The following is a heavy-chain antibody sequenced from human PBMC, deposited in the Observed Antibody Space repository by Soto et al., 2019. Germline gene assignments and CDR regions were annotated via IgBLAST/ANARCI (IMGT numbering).Heavy chain of an antibody. D-gene: IGHD3-22*01. V-gene: IGHV3-15*07. J-gene: IGHJ4*02. CDR1: SVSNAW. CDR3: TTDYYDRGY. Sequence: SVSNAWMNWVRQAPGKGVEWVGRIKSKTDGGTTDYAAPVKGRFTISRDDSKNTLYLQMNSLKTEDTAVYYCTTDYYDRGYWGQGTLVTVSS. CDR2: IKSKTDGGTT.